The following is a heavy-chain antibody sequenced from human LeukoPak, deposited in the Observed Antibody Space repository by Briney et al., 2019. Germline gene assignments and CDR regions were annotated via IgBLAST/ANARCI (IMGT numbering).Heavy chain of an antibody. Sequence: GGSLRLSCGASGLIFNNHPMSWVRQAPGKGLEWVSSISSSGYSTYYADSVKGRFIISRDNSKNTLYLQMNSLRAEDTAVYYCAKDRAAAAGLLGFDYWGQGTLVTVSS. CDR2: ISSSGYST. V-gene: IGHV3-23*01. CDR3: AKDRAAAAGLLGFDY. D-gene: IGHD1-26*01. J-gene: IGHJ4*02. CDR1: GLIFNNHP.